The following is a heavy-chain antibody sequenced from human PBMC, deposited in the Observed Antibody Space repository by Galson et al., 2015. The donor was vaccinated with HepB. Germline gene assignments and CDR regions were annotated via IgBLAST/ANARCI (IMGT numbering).Heavy chain of an antibody. V-gene: IGHV1-24*01. CDR1: GYTFSSYG. CDR2: FDPEDGET. J-gene: IGHJ3*02. D-gene: IGHD1-1*01. Sequence: SVKVSCKASGYTFSSYGISWVRQAPGKGLEWMGGFDPEDGETIYAQKFQGRVTMTEDTSTDTAYMELSSLRSEDTAVYYCATATARGNWNDVGWAFDIWGQGTMVIVSS. CDR3: ATATARGNWNDVGWAFDI.